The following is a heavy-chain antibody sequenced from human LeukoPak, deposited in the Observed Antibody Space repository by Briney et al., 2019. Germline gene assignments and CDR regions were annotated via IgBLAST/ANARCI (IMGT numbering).Heavy chain of an antibody. J-gene: IGHJ4*02. CDR2: ISGGGGST. CDR1: GFTFSNYG. D-gene: IGHD3-10*01. V-gene: IGHV3-23*01. CDR3: AQTGGYGSGSYYNPYFDY. Sequence: GGSLRLSCTASGFTFSNYGMNWVRQAPGKGLEWVSVISGGGGSTYYADSVMGRFTISRDNSKNTLYLQMNSLRAEDTAVYYCAQTGGYGSGSYYNPYFDYWGQGTLVTVSS.